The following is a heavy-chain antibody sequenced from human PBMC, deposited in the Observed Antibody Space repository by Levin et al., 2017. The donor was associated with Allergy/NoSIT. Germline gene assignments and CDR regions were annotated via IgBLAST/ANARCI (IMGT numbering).Heavy chain of an antibody. D-gene: IGHD6-19*01. Sequence: AGGSLRLSCAASGFTFSSYSMNWVRQAPGKGLEWVSSISTTSSYIYYADSVKGRFTISRDNAKNSLYLQMNSLRVEDTAVYYCTRGFAGIGNGWPNWFDPWGQGTLVSVSS. J-gene: IGHJ5*02. CDR3: TRGFAGIGNGWPNWFDP. CDR1: GFTFSSYS. CDR2: ISTTSSYI. V-gene: IGHV3-21*01.